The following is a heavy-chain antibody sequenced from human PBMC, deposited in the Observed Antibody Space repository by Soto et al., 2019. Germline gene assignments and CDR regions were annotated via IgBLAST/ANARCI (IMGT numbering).Heavy chain of an antibody. CDR1: GYTFTSYA. Sequence: ASVKVSCTASGYTFTSYASSWVRQAPGQGLEWMGGIIPIFGTANYAQKFQGRVTITADESTSTAYMELSSLRSEDTAVYYCASVSGSYRNFDYWGQGTLVTVSS. J-gene: IGHJ4*02. CDR3: ASVSGSYRNFDY. V-gene: IGHV1-69*13. D-gene: IGHD1-26*01. CDR2: IIPIFGTA.